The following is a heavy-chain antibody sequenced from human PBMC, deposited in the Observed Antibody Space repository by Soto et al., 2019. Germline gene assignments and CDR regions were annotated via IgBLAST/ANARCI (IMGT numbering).Heavy chain of an antibody. CDR3: VRTSLVVAAATREDY. Sequence: LRLSCAASGFTFSSSWMHWVRQAPGKGLVWVSRINSDGSSTSYADSVKGRFTISRDNAKNTLYLQMNSLRAEDTAVYYCVRTSLVVAAATREDYWGQGTLVTV. D-gene: IGHD2-15*01. J-gene: IGHJ4*02. CDR2: INSDGSST. V-gene: IGHV3-74*01. CDR1: GFTFSSSW.